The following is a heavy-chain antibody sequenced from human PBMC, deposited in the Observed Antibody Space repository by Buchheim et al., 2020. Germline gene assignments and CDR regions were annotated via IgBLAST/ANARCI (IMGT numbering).Heavy chain of an antibody. V-gene: IGHV1-69*04. CDR2: IIPILGIA. D-gene: IGHD6-19*01. CDR1: GGTFSSYA. J-gene: IGHJ4*02. Sequence: QVQLVQSGAEVKKPGSSVKVSCKASGGTFSSYAISWVRQAPGQGLEWMGRIIPILGIANYAQKFQGRVTITADTSTSTPYMELSSLRSEDTAVYYCARDSSNEQWLVREAVYFDYWGQGTL. CDR3: ARDSSNEQWLVREAVYFDY.